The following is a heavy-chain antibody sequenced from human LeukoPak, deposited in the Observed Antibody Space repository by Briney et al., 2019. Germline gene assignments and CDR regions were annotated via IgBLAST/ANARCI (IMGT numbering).Heavy chain of an antibody. V-gene: IGHV4-39*01. Sequence: SETLSLTCTVSGGSISSSTYYWGWIRQPPGKGLEWIGSIYYSGSTYYNPSLKSRVTISVDTSKNQFSLKLNSVAAADTAVYYCATPYSGGYHGLDIWGQGTMVTVSS. CDR2: IYYSGST. CDR1: GGSISSSTYY. CDR3: ATPYSGGYHGLDI. J-gene: IGHJ3*02. D-gene: IGHD1-26*01.